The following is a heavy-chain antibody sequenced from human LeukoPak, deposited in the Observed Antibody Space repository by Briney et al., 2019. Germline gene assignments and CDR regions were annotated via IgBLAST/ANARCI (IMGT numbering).Heavy chain of an antibody. CDR1: GFTFSAYA. CDR3: AEGGIYGDSGDF. D-gene: IGHD4-17*01. J-gene: IGHJ4*02. CDR2: ISGSDSGT. Sequence: GGSLRLSCAASGFTFSAYAMNWVRQAPGQGLEWVSAISGSDSGTYYAGSVKGLFTISRDNSKSTLDLQMNSLRADDTAVYYCAEGGIYGDSGDFWGQGALVIVSS. V-gene: IGHV3-23*01.